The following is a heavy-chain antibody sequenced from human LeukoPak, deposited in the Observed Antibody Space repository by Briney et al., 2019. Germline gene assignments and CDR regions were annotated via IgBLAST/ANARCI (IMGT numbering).Heavy chain of an antibody. Sequence: SETLSLTCTVSGGSISSSSYYWGWIRQPPGKGLEWIGSIYYSGSTYYNPSLKSRVTISVDTSKNQFSLKLSSVTAADTAVYYCARRKDGYNLEYNWFDPWGQGTLVTVSS. CDR1: GGSISSSSYY. J-gene: IGHJ5*02. V-gene: IGHV4-39*01. CDR2: IYYSGST. D-gene: IGHD5-12*01. CDR3: ARRKDGYNLEYNWFDP.